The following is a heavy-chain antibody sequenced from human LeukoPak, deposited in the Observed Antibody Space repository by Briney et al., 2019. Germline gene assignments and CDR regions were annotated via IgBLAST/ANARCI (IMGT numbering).Heavy chain of an antibody. D-gene: IGHD5-12*01. Sequence: SXXSFTNYWIGWGRQLPGKGLEWIGIIYPGDSDTRYSPSFQGQVTISADKSISTAYLQWSSLKASDTAMYYCARQFSGFHYYFDYWGQGTLVTVSS. CDR3: ARQFSGFHYYFDY. V-gene: IGHV5-51*01. J-gene: IGHJ4*02. CDR2: IYPGDSDT. CDR1: XXSFTNYW.